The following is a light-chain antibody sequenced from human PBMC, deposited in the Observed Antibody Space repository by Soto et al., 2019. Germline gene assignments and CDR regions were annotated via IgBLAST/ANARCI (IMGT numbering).Light chain of an antibody. Sequence: EIVLTQSPGTLSLSPGERATLSCRASQSITDNYLAWYQHKPGHPPMLLIYGASSRATDSPDRLCGGGSGTDFSLTISRLEPEDVAVYYCQQYDRSRSSFTFGHGTKVDIK. J-gene: IGKJ3*01. CDR1: QSITDNY. CDR3: QQYDRSRSSFT. V-gene: IGKV3-20*01. CDR2: GAS.